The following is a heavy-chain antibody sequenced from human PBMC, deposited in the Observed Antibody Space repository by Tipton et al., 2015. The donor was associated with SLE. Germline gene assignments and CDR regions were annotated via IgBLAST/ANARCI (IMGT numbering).Heavy chain of an antibody. V-gene: IGHV4-30-2*01. CDR3: ARRLTRYSGYDYFDY. D-gene: IGHD5-12*01. CDR1: GGSISSGGYS. Sequence: LRLSCAVSGGSISSGGYSWSWIRQPPGKGLEWIGYIYHSGSTYYNPSLKSRVTISVDTSKNQFSLKLSSVTAADTAVYYCARRLTRYSGYDYFDYWGQGTLVTVSS. J-gene: IGHJ4*02. CDR2: IYHSGST.